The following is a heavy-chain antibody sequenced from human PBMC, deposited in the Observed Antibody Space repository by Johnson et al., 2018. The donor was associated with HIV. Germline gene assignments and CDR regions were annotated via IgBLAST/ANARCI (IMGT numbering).Heavy chain of an antibody. CDR3: ARDVGGGYYDFDM. V-gene: IGHV3-7*01. Sequence: VQLVESGGGVVQPGGSLRLSCAASGFTFSSYWMSWVRQAPGKGLEWVANIKQDGSEKYYVDSVKGRFTISRDNSKNTVYLQMNSLRVEDTALYYCARDVGGGYYDFDMWGQGTMVTVSS. D-gene: IGHD3-22*01. CDR1: GFTFSSYW. J-gene: IGHJ3*02. CDR2: IKQDGSEK.